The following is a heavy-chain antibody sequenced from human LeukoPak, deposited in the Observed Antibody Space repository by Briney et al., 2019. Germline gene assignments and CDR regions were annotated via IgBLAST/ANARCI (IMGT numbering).Heavy chain of an antibody. CDR2: INHSGST. V-gene: IGHV4-34*01. J-gene: IGHJ4*02. D-gene: IGHD3-22*01. CDR3: ARGCAYYYDSSGYYDY. Sequence: SETLSLTRAVYGGSFSGYYWSGIRQPPGKGREWIGEINHSGSTNYNPSLKSRVTISVDTSKNQFSLKLSSVTAADTAVYYCARGCAYYYDSSGYYDYWGQGTLVTVSS. CDR1: GGSFSGYY.